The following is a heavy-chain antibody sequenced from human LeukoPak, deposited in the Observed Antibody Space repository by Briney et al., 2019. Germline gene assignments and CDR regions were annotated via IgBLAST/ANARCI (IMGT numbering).Heavy chain of an antibody. J-gene: IGHJ4*02. Sequence: SETLSLTCTVSGGSISSRSYYWGWIRQPPGKGLEWIGNNSGSTYYNPSLKSRVTISVDTSKNQFSLRLSSVTAADTAVYYCARERYYDSSRTVDYWGQGTLVTVSS. CDR3: ARERYYDSSRTVDY. D-gene: IGHD3-22*01. V-gene: IGHV4-39*07. CDR1: GGSISSRSYY. CDR2: NSGST.